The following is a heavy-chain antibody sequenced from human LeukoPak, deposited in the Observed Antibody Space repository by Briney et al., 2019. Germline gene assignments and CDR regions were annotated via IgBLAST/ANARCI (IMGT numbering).Heavy chain of an antibody. Sequence: SETLSLTCTVSGGSISSYYWSWIRQPPGKGLEWIGYIYYSGNTNYNPSLNSRVTMSVDTSKNQFSLKLSSVTAADTAVYYCARSLWFGELLYGYYFDYWGQGTLVTVSS. CDR1: GGSISSYY. V-gene: IGHV4-59*08. J-gene: IGHJ4*02. CDR2: IYYSGNT. CDR3: ARSLWFGELLYGYYFDY. D-gene: IGHD3-10*01.